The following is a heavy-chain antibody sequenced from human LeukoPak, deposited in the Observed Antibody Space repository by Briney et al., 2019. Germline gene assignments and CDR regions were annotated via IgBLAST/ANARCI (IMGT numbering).Heavy chain of an antibody. V-gene: IGHV1-69*05. CDR3: ARDRLDYDSSPVGY. Sequence: ASVKVSCKASRGTFSSYAISWVRQAPGQGLEWMGRIIPIFGTANYAQKFQGRVTITTDESTSTAYMELSSLRSEDTAVYYCARDRLDYDSSPVGYWGQGTLVTVSS. CDR2: IIPIFGTA. CDR1: RGTFSSYA. J-gene: IGHJ4*02. D-gene: IGHD3-22*01.